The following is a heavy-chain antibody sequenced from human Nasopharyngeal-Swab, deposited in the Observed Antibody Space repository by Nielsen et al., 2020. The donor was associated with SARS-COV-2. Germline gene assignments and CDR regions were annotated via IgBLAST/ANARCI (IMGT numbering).Heavy chain of an antibody. Sequence: GASLQISCAASRSAFRSYAMHWVRQSPVKGLEWVTVISYDGSTQYYADSVKGRFSISRDNSKNTVYLQMNSLRPEDTAVYYCARDSGYCGGDCYRAFDYWGQGSLVTVSS. V-gene: IGHV3-30-3*01. J-gene: IGHJ4*02. D-gene: IGHD2-21*02. CDR2: ISYDGSTQ. CDR1: RSAFRSYA. CDR3: ARDSGYCGGDCYRAFDY.